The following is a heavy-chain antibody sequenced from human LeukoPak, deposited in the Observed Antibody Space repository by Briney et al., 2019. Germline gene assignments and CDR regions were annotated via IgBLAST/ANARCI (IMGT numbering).Heavy chain of an antibody. D-gene: IGHD2-15*01. J-gene: IGHJ4*02. CDR3: TRLAMDRWSDY. V-gene: IGHV3-73*01. CDR1: GFTFSSYS. CDR2: IRSKANSYAT. Sequence: GGSLRLSCAASGFTFSSYSMNWVRQASGKGLEWVGRIRSKANSYATAYAASVKGRFTISRDDSKNTAYLQMNSLKTEDTAVYYCTRLAMDRWSDYWGQGTLVTVSS.